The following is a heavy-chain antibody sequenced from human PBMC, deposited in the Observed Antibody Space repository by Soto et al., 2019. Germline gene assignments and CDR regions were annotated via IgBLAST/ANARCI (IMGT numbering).Heavy chain of an antibody. Sequence: QVQLVQSGAEVKKPGSSVKVSCKASGGTFSSYAISWVRQAPGQGLEWMGGIIPIFGTANYAQKFQGRVTITADKSTSTAYMELSSLRSEDTAVYYCARFIMYCSRTSCTTGGAFDIWGQGTMVTVSS. D-gene: IGHD2-2*01. CDR3: ARFIMYCSRTSCTTGGAFDI. CDR2: IIPIFGTA. J-gene: IGHJ3*02. V-gene: IGHV1-69*06. CDR1: GGTFSSYA.